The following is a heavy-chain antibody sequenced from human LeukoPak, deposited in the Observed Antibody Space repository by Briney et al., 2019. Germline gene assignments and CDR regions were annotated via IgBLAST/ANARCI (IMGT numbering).Heavy chain of an antibody. CDR3: AGAIGYLDF. D-gene: IGHD2-21*01. V-gene: IGHV3-23*01. J-gene: IGHJ4*02. CDR1: GFTFSSYA. CDR2: ISGGNT. Sequence: GGSLRLSCAASGFTFSSYAMSWVRQAPGKGLEWVSAISGGNTYYADSVKGRFTISRDISKNTLYMQMSSLRAEDTAVYYCAGAIGYLDFWGQGTLVTVSS.